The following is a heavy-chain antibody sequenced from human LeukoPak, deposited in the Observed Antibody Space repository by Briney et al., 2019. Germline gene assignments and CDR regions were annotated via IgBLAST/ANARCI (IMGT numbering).Heavy chain of an antibody. V-gene: IGHV1-46*01. D-gene: IGHD5-24*01. Sequence: EASVKVSCKASGYTFTSYYMHWVRQAPGQGLEWMGIINPSGGSTSYAQKFQGRVTMTRDTSTSTVYMELSSLRSEDTAVYYCARAGSLPWIRDGCFDYWGQGTLVTVSS. J-gene: IGHJ4*02. CDR3: ARAGSLPWIRDGCFDY. CDR1: GYTFTSYY. CDR2: INPSGGST.